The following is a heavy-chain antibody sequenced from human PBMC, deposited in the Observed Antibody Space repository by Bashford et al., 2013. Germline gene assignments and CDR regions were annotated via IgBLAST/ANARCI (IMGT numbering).Heavy chain of an antibody. CDR2: INPNSGGT. CDR1: GYTFTGYY. CDR3: ARGGWLQKGDVWSY. Sequence: ASVKVSCKASGYTFTGYYMHWVRQAPGQGLEWMGWINPNSGGTNYAQKFQGRVTMTRDTSTSTVYMELSSLRSEDTAVYYCARGGWLQKGDVWSYWGRGNPSVTVSS. D-gene: IGHD5-24*01. V-gene: IGHV1-2*02. J-gene: IGHJ4*02.